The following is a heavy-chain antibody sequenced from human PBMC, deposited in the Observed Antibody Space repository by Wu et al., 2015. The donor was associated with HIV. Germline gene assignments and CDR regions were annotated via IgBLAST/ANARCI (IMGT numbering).Heavy chain of an antibody. CDR3: ARDRHYYGSGSYYGMGLT. CDR1: GGTFSSYA. CDR2: IIPIFGTA. D-gene: IGHD3-10*01. V-gene: IGHV1-69*12. J-gene: IGHJ4*02. Sequence: QVQLVQSGAEVKKPGSSVKVSCKASGGTFSSYAISWVRQAPGQGLEWMGGIIPIFGTANYAQKFQGRVTITADESTSTAYMELSSLRSEDTAVYYCARDRHYYGSGSYYGMGLTWGQGTLVTGLL.